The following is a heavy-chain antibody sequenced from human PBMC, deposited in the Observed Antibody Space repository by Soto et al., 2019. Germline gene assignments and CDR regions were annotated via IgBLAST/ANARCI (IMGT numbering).Heavy chain of an antibody. D-gene: IGHD3-10*01. J-gene: IGHJ6*02. CDR2: ISHSGST. Sequence: SETLSLTCAVSGGSISSGGYSWGWIRQPPGKGLEWIGYISHSGSTYYNPSLKSRVTISVDRSKNQFFLKLSSVTAADTAVYYCAVKVQAYGMDVWGQGTTVTVSS. V-gene: IGHV4-30-2*01. CDR3: AVKVQAYGMDV. CDR1: GGSISSGGYS.